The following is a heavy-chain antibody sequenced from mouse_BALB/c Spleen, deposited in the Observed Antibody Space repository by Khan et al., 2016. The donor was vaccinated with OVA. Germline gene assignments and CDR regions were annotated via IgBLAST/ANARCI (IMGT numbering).Heavy chain of an antibody. Sequence: EVELVESGGGLVQPGGSRKLSCAASGFTFSSFGVHWFRQAPEKGLEWVAYISSGSSTIYYADTVKGRFTISRDNPKNTLFLQMTSLRSEDTAMYYCVRDYYGSSYVAYWGQGTLVTVSA. D-gene: IGHD1-1*01. J-gene: IGHJ3*01. V-gene: IGHV5-17*02. CDR1: GFTFSSFG. CDR2: ISSGSSTI. CDR3: VRDYYGSSYVAY.